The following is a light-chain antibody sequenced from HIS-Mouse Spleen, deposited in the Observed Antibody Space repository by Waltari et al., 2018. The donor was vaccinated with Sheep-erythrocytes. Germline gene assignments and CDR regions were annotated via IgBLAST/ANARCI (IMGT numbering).Light chain of an antibody. CDR2: QDS. CDR3: QAWDSSTGVV. J-gene: IGLJ2*01. V-gene: IGLV3-1*01. Sequence: SYELTQPPSVSVSPGQTASITRPGDQLGDKYACWYQQKPGQSPVLVIYQDSKRPSGIPERFSGSNSGNTATLTISGTQAMDEADYYCQAWDSSTGVVFGGGTKLTVL. CDR1: QLGDKY.